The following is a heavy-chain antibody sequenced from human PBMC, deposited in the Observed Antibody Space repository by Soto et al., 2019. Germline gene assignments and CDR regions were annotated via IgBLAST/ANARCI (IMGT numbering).Heavy chain of an antibody. CDR2: TYYSGST. V-gene: IGHV4-39*01. CDR1: GGSISSSSYY. CDR3: ARVRSSGSFDY. D-gene: IGHD6-19*01. Sequence: QLQLQESGPGLVKPSETLSLTCTVSGGSISSSSYYWGWIRQPPGKGLEWIGSTYYSGSTYYNPSLKSRVTISVDTSKNQFSLKLSSVTAADTAVYYCARVRSSGSFDYWGQGTLVTVSS. J-gene: IGHJ4*02.